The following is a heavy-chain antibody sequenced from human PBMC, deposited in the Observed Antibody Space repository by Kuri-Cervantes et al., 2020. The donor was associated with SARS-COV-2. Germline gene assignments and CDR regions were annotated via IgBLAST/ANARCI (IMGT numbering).Heavy chain of an antibody. D-gene: IGHD4-17*01. V-gene: IGHV3-64D*08. CDR3: VKAPDPDSGDFFFPYYYGMDV. Sequence: XSXXSXSXYVMYWVRQAPGKERQYFAAVNGTEASTYHADSVSDRFTISRDNFQNTLSLQMNNLLADDTAVYYCVKAPDPDSGDFFFPYYYGMDVWGQGTTVTVSS. J-gene: IGHJ6*02. CDR2: VNGTEAST. CDR1: XXSXSXYV.